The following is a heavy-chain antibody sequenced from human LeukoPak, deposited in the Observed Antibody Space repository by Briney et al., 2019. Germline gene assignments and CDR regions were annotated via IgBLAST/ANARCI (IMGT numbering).Heavy chain of an antibody. J-gene: IGHJ4*02. D-gene: IGHD2-21*02. V-gene: IGHV3-74*01. CDR2: INSDGSST. CDR1: GFTFSSYW. CDR3: ARGSGGDCDY. Sequence: GGSLRLSCAASGFTFSSYWMHWVRQAPGKGLVWVSRINSDGSSTNYADSLKGRFTISRDNAKNTLYLQMNSLRADDTAMYYCARGSGGDCDYWGQGTLVTVSS.